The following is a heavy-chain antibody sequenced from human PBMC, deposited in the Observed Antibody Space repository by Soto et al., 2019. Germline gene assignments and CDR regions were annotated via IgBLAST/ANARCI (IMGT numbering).Heavy chain of an antibody. CDR1: RFDLNSYG. CDR3: ERGLCAKRVCYYFFDL. CDR2: MSKDGNNQ. J-gene: IGHJ6*03. V-gene: IGHV3-30*03. D-gene: IGHD2-8*01. Sequence: GGSLRLSCAASRFDLNSYGMHWLRQAPGKGLEWVAVMSKDGNNQFYADSVRGRFTISRDISKNTMFLQMTSLRAEDTVVYQCERGLCAKRVCYYFFDLGG.